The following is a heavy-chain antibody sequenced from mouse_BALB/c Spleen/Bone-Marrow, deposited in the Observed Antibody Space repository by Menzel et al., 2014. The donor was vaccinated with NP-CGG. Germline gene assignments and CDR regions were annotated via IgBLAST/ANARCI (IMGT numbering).Heavy chain of an antibody. CDR3: SRNYDYDEGAWFTY. CDR1: GYTFTNYW. CDR2: IFPGTDTS. D-gene: IGHD2-4*01. Sequence: QVQLQQSGAEVVKPGASVKPSCKTSGYTFTNYWIQWVKQRPGQGLGWIGEIFPGTDTSYYNEKFKDKATLTVDTSSSTAYIQLSNLTSEDSAVYFCSRNYDYDEGAWFTYWGQGTLVTVSA. J-gene: IGHJ3*01. V-gene: IGHV1S132*01.